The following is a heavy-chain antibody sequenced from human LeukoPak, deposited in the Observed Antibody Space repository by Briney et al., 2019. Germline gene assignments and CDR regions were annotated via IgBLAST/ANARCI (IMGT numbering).Heavy chain of an antibody. J-gene: IGHJ4*02. D-gene: IGHD6-19*01. Sequence: GGSLRLSCAASGFTFSSYAMHWVRQAPGKGLEWVAVISYDGSNKYYADSVKGRFTISRDSSKNTLYLQMNSLRAEDTAVYYCAREIIAVAGLPLDYWGQGTLVTVSS. CDR1: GFTFSSYA. CDR2: ISYDGSNK. CDR3: AREIIAVAGLPLDY. V-gene: IGHV3-30-3*01.